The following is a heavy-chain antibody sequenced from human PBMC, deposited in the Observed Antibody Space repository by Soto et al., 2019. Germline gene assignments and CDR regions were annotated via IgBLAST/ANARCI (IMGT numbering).Heavy chain of an antibody. Sequence: GSLRLSCVGSGFTFSTYSINWVRQAPGKGLEWVSSISSRSDIYYADSVKGRFTISRDNAKNSVYLQMNSLRAEDTAVYYCARRLQLWAYYYDYGMDVWGQGTTVTVSS. D-gene: IGHD5-18*01. J-gene: IGHJ6*02. CDR3: ARRLQLWAYYYDYGMDV. V-gene: IGHV3-21*01. CDR1: GFTFSTYS. CDR2: ISSRSDI.